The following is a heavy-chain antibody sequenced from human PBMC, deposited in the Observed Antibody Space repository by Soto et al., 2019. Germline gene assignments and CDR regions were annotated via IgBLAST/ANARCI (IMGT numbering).Heavy chain of an antibody. V-gene: IGHV1-18*01. CDR2: ISGYNGKT. CDR1: GYTFSMSG. J-gene: IGHJ5*02. Sequence: ASVKVSCKSSGYTFSMSGISWVRQAPGQGLEWMGWISGYNGKTNYEQKFQDRVTMTTDTSTNMAYMELSSLRSEDTAVYYCARLKQDYAVAWGQGTLVTVSS. CDR3: ARLKQDYAVA. D-gene: IGHD3-16*01.